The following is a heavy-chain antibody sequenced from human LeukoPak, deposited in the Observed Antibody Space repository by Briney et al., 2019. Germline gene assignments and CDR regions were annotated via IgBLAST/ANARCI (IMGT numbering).Heavy chain of an antibody. D-gene: IGHD3-9*01. V-gene: IGHV1-18*01. CDR2: ISAYNGNT. Sequence: ASVKVSCKASGYTFTSYGISWVRRAPGQGLEWMGWISAYNGNTNYAQKLQGRVTMTTDTSTSTAYMELRSLRSDDTAVYYCARDKVWDYDILTGYYSRSNWFDPWGQGTLVTVSS. CDR1: GYTFTSYG. J-gene: IGHJ5*02. CDR3: ARDKVWDYDILTGYYSRSNWFDP.